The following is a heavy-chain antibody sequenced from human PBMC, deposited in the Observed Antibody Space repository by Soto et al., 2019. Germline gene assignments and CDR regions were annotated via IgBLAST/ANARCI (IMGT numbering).Heavy chain of an antibody. J-gene: IGHJ3*02. CDR3: AREGWIAARFAFDI. CDR2: IKQDGSEK. V-gene: IGHV3-7*01. Sequence: GGSLRLSCAASGFTFSSYWMSWVRQAPGKGLEWVANIKQDGSEKYYVDSVKGRFTISRDNAKNSLYLQMNSLRAEDTAVYYCAREGWIAARFAFDIWGQGTMVTVSS. CDR1: GFTFSSYW. D-gene: IGHD6-6*01.